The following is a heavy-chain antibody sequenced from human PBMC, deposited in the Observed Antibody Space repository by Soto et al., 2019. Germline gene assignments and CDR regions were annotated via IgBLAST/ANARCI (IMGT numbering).Heavy chain of an antibody. J-gene: IGHJ2*01. V-gene: IGHV3-30*18. D-gene: IGHD6-19*01. CDR2: ISYDGSNK. CDR1: GFTFSSYG. CDR3: AKDRGAAGWYFDL. Sequence: QVQLVESGGGVVQPGRSLRLSCAASGFTFSSYGMHWVRQAPGKGLEWVAVISYDGSNKYYADSVKGRFTISRDNSKNTLYLQMNSLGAEDTVVYYCAKDRGAAGWYFDLWGRGTLVTVSS.